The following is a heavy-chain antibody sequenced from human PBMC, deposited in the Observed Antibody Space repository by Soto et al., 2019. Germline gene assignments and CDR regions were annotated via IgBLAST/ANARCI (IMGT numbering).Heavy chain of an antibody. D-gene: IGHD6-13*01. Sequence: ASVKVSCKASGYTFTSYYMHWVRQAPGQGLEWMGIINPSGGSTSYAQKFQGRVTMTRDTSTSTVYMELSSLRSEDTAVYYCARVGIAAAGGELFDYWGQGTLVTVSS. J-gene: IGHJ4*02. V-gene: IGHV1-46*01. CDR2: INPSGGST. CDR1: GYTFTSYY. CDR3: ARVGIAAAGGELFDY.